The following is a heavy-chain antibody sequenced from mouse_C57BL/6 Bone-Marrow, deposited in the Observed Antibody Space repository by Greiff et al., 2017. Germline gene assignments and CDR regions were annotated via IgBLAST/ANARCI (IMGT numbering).Heavy chain of an antibody. CDR3: ARGLGLFAY. D-gene: IGHD4-1*01. J-gene: IGHJ3*01. CDR2: IDPADSYT. CDR1: GYTFTSYW. V-gene: IGHV1-59*01. Sequence: QVQLQQPGAELVRPGTSVKLSCKASGYTFTSYWMHWVKQRPGQGLEWIGVIDPADSYTNYNQKFKGKATLTVDTSSSTAYMQLSSLTSEDSAVYYCARGLGLFAYWGQGTLVTVSA.